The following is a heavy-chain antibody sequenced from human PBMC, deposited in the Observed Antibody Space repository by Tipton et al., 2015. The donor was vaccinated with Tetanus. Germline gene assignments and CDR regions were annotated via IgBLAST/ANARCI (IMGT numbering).Heavy chain of an antibody. V-gene: IGHV4-61*08. D-gene: IGHD3-3*01. CDR3: ARIYDYWSGYFDF. CDR2: IYYSGST. Sequence: TLSLTCTVSGGFSSGDYYWSWIRQHPGKGLEWIGYIYYSGSTNYNPSLKSRVTMSADPAKNQFSLRLSSVTAADTAVYFCARIYDYWSGYFDFWGQGALVTVSP. CDR1: GGFSSGDYY. J-gene: IGHJ4*02.